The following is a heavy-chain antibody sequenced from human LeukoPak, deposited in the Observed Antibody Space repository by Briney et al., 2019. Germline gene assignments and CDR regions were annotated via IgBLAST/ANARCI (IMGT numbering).Heavy chain of an antibody. Sequence: ASVKVSCKASGYTFTGYYIHWVRQAPGQGLEWMGWINPNSCGTNYAQKFQGRVTMTRDTSISTAYMEVSWLRSDDTAVYYCARDPHSSSSQFIDYWGQGTLVTVSS. J-gene: IGHJ4*02. CDR1: GYTFTGYY. CDR2: INPNSCGT. V-gene: IGHV1-2*02. D-gene: IGHD6-6*01. CDR3: ARDPHSSSSQFIDY.